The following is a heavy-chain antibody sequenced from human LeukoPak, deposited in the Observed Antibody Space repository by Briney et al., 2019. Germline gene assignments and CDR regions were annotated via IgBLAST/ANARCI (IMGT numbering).Heavy chain of an antibody. Sequence: GGSLRLSCAASGFIFSNYGMHWVRQAPGKGLEWVAFMRYDGNIFYADSVKGRFTISRDNSKNTLYLQMNSLRAEDTAVYYCAKEYSSSWFDYWGQGTLVTVSS. CDR1: GFIFSNYG. CDR2: MRYDGNI. V-gene: IGHV3-30*02. CDR3: AKEYSSSWFDY. D-gene: IGHD6-13*01. J-gene: IGHJ4*02.